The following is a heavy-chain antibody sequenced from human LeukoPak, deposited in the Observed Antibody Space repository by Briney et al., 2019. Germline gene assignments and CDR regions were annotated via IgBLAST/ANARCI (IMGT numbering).Heavy chain of an antibody. CDR3: ARQWLALYYFDY. D-gene: IGHD6-19*01. CDR1: GFTFSSYA. CDR2: ISDSGGST. Sequence: GGSLRLSCAASGFTFSSYAMNWVRQAPGKGLEWVSAISDSGGSTYYADSVKGRFTISRDNSKNTLYLQMNSLRAEDTAVYYCARQWLALYYFDYWGQGTLVTVSS. V-gene: IGHV3-23*01. J-gene: IGHJ4*02.